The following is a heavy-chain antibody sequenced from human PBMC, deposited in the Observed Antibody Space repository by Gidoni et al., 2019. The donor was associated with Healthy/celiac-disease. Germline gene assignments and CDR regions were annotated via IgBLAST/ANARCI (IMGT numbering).Heavy chain of an antibody. V-gene: IGHV3-30-3*01. CDR1: GFTFSSYA. CDR3: ARGWFWDSGSSLGDY. CDR2: ISYDGSNK. D-gene: IGHD1-26*01. Sequence: QVQLVESGGGVVQPGRSLRLSCAASGFTFSSYAMHWVRQAPGKGLEWVAVISYDGSNKYYADSVKGRFTISRDNSKNTLYLQMNSLRAEDTAVYYCARGWFWDSGSSLGDYWGQGTLVTVSS. J-gene: IGHJ4*02.